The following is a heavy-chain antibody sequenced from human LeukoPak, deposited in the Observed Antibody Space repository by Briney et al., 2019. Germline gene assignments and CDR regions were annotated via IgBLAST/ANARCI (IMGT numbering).Heavy chain of an antibody. Sequence: TSVTVSCKASGFTFRSTAMQWVRQARGQPLEWIGWIVVGSGNTNYAQNFQERVTITRDMSTSTAHMELSSLRSEDTAVYYCAADPGMLTSYFEYWGQGTLVTVSS. J-gene: IGHJ4*02. CDR3: AADPGMLTSYFEY. CDR2: IVVGSGNT. D-gene: IGHD3-16*01. V-gene: IGHV1-58*02. CDR1: GFTFRSTA.